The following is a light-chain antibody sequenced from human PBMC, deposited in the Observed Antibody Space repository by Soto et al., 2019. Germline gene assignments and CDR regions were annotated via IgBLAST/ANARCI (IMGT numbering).Light chain of an antibody. CDR2: SAS. V-gene: IGKV1-27*01. CDR1: QGISSY. J-gene: IGKJ4*01. CDR3: QQANSFPLT. Sequence: IQLTQSPSSLSASVGDRVTITCRVSQGISSYLNWYRQKPGKVPKLLIYSASNLQSGVPSRFSSSGSETDFTLTIGRVQPEDFATYYCQQANSFPLTFGGGTKVDIK.